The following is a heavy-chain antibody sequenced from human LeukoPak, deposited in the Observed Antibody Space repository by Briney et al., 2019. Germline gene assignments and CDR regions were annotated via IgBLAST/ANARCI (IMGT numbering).Heavy chain of an antibody. V-gene: IGHV3-23*01. CDR2: ISGSGGST. J-gene: IGHJ4*02. CDR1: GFTFSSYA. D-gene: IGHD3-3*01. CDR3: AKEGDRSYDFWSGYPCVYYFDY. Sequence: GGSLRLSCAASGFTFSSYAMSWVRQAPGKGLGWVSAISGSGGSTYCADSVKGRFTISRDNSKNTLYLQMNSLRAEDTAVYYCAKEGDRSYDFWSGYPCVYYFDYWGQGTLVTVSS.